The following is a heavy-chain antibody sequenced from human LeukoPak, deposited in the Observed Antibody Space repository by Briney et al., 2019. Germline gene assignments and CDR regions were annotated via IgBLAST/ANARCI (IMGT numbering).Heavy chain of an antibody. V-gene: IGHV5-51*01. CDR2: IYPGDSGP. CDR3: GMSGDRVPLQDDVFDV. J-gene: IGHJ3*01. CDR1: GYSFTSYC. D-gene: IGHD1-26*01. Sequence: GESLKISCKVAGYSFTSYCIGWVRQMPGKGLEWMGIIYPGDSGPTYSPSFQGQVTISVDKSINTAYLQWSSLQASDTAMYYCGMSGDRVPLQDDVFDVWGQGTMVTVST.